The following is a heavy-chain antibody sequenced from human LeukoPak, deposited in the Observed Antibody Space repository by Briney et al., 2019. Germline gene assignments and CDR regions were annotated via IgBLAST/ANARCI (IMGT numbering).Heavy chain of an antibody. V-gene: IGHV1-8*01. D-gene: IGHD3-10*01. CDR2: MSPNSGDT. Sequence: ASVKVSCKASGYTFTSSDINWVRQATGEGLEWMGWMSPNSGDTGYAQKFQGRVTMTRDTSINTAYMELSSLRSEDTAVYYCARVGLRGSGTHHDWFDSWGQGTLITVSS. CDR1: GYTFTSSD. CDR3: ARVGLRGSGTHHDWFDS. J-gene: IGHJ5*01.